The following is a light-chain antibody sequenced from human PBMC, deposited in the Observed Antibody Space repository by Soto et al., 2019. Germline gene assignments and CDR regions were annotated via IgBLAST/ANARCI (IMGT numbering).Light chain of an antibody. V-gene: IGLV8-61*01. CDR1: SGSVSTTYS. Sequence: QAVVTQEPSFSVSPGGTVTLTCGLTSGSVSTTYSPSWYQQTPGQAPRTLIYSTNTRSSGVPDRFSGSILGDKAALTITGAQADDESEYYCVLYMGSGISVFGGGTKVTVL. CDR3: VLYMGSGISV. CDR2: STN. J-gene: IGLJ3*02.